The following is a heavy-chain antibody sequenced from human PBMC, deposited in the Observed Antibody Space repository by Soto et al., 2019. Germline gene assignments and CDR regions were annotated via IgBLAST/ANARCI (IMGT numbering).Heavy chain of an antibody. J-gene: IGHJ6*02. V-gene: IGHV4-4*07. Sequence: QVQLQESGPGLVKPSETLSLTCTVSGGSISSYYWSWIRQPAGKGLEWIGRIYTSGSTNYNPSLKSRVTMPVDTSKTQFSLKLGAVTAADTAVYCCARVTSQSGVDVWGQGTTVTVSS. CDR3: ARVTSQSGVDV. CDR2: IYTSGST. CDR1: GGSISSYY. D-gene: IGHD3-16*01.